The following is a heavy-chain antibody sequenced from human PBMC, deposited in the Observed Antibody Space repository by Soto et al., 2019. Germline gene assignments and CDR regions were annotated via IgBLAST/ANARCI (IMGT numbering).Heavy chain of an antibody. Sequence: ASVKVSCKASGYTFTSYGISWVRQAPGQGLEWMGWISAYNGNTNYAQKLQGRVTMTTDTSTSTAYMELRSLRSDDTAVYYCARVFEATMYCYDSSGYYQFDYWGQGALVTVSS. J-gene: IGHJ4*02. D-gene: IGHD3-22*01. CDR2: ISAYNGNT. V-gene: IGHV1-18*01. CDR1: GYTFTSYG. CDR3: ARVFEATMYCYDSSGYYQFDY.